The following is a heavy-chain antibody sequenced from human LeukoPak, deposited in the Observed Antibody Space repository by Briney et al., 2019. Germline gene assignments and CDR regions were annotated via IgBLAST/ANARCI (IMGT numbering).Heavy chain of an antibody. CDR1: GFTVNNNY. V-gene: IGHV3-53*01. CDR2: IYSGDST. CDR3: ARDYDFWSGYYYYYGMDV. D-gene: IGHD3-3*01. J-gene: IGHJ6*02. Sequence: GGSLRLSCAASGFTVNNNYMNWVRQAPGKGLGWVSLIYSGDSTYYADSVKGRFTISRDNAKNSLYLQMNSLRAEDTAVYYCARDYDFWSGYYYYYGMDVWGQGTTVTVSS.